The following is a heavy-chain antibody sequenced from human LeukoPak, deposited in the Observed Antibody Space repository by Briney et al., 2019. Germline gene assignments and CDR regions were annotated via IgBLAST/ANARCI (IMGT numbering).Heavy chain of an antibody. CDR3: AKPLSSSWPFDY. CDR2: ISGSGGST. D-gene: IGHD6-13*01. CDR1: GFAFSNSG. Sequence: SGGSLRLSCAASGFAFSNSGMGWVRQAPGKGLEWVSAISGSGGSTYYADSVKGRFTISRDNSENTLYLQMNSLRAEDTAVYYCAKPLSSSWPFDYWGQGTLVTVSS. V-gene: IGHV3-23*01. J-gene: IGHJ4*02.